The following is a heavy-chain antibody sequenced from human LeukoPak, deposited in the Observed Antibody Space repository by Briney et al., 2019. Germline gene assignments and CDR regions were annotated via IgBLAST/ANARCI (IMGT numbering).Heavy chain of an antibody. CDR3: ARDRFVGIDV. V-gene: IGHV3-74*01. Sequence: AGTLRLSSAASGFTFSTYWMHWDRRAPGKGLVWVSRINTDGGSTTYADSVKGRFTISRDNAKNMLYLQMNSLRAEDTALYYCARDRFVGIDVWGQGTTVTVSS. CDR1: GFTFSTYW. CDR2: INTDGGST. D-gene: IGHD3-10*01. J-gene: IGHJ6*02.